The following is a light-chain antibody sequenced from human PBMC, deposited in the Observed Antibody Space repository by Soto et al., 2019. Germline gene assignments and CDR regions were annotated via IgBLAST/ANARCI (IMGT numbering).Light chain of an antibody. J-gene: IGLJ1*01. CDR1: SSDVGGYKY. CDR2: EVS. CDR3: SSYTSSSTSYV. Sequence: QSVLTQPASVSGSPGQSITISCTGTSSDVGGYKYVSWYQQHPGKAPKLMIYEVSNRPSGVSNRFSGSKSGNTASLIVSGLQAEDEADYYCSSYTSSSTSYVFGTGTKVTVL. V-gene: IGLV2-14*01.